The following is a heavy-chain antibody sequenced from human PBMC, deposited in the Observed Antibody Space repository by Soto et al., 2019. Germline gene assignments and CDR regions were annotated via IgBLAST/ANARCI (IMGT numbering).Heavy chain of an antibody. CDR3: ARDDYGGGMHFDI. D-gene: IGHD3-16*01. Sequence: QVQLVESGGGVVQPGRSLRLSCAASGFTFSTYGMHWVRQAPGKGLEWVAAIRDDGSNKYYADSVKGRFTISRDNSKNTVYLQMNSLRAEDTAVYYCARDDYGGGMHFDIWGQGTMVTVSS. CDR1: GFTFSTYG. CDR2: IRDDGSNK. V-gene: IGHV3-33*01. J-gene: IGHJ3*02.